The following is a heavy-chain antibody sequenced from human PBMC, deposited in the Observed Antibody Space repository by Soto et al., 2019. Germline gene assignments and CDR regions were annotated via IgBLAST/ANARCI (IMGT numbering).Heavy chain of an antibody. CDR3: ASTVYCGGDCYPPDAFDI. D-gene: IGHD2-21*02. CDR1: GYSFTSYW. V-gene: IGHV5-51*01. Sequence: PGESLKISCKCSGYSFTSYWIGLVRQMPGKGLEWMGIIYPGDSDTRYSPSFQGQVTISADKSISTAYLQWSSLKASDTAMYYCASTVYCGGDCYPPDAFDIWGQGTMVTVSS. CDR2: IYPGDSDT. J-gene: IGHJ3*02.